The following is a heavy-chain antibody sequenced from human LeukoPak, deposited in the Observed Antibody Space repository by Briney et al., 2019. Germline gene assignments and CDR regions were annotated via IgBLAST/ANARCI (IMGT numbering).Heavy chain of an antibody. V-gene: IGHV1-2*06. CDR3: ARDHYGDYDFAH. Sequence: ASVKVSXKASGYTFTGYYMHWVRQAPGQGLEWMGRINPNSGGTNYAQKFQGRVTMTRDTSISTAYMELSRLRSDDTAVYYCARDHYGDYDFAHWGQGTLVTVSS. D-gene: IGHD4-17*01. J-gene: IGHJ4*02. CDR1: GYTFTGYY. CDR2: INPNSGGT.